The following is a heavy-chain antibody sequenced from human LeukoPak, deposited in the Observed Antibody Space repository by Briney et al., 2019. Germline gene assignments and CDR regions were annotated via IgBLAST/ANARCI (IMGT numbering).Heavy chain of an antibody. D-gene: IGHD6-13*01. CDR2: INTDGSRI. J-gene: IGHJ4*02. Sequence: GGSLRLSCAASGLTFSSYWMHWVRQAPGKGLVWVSRINTDGSRITYADSVKGRFTISRDNSKNILYLHMNSLRAEDTAVYYCARTSTSWYGVVSYFDSWGQGTLVTVSS. CDR3: ARTSTSWYGVVSYFDS. CDR1: GLTFSSYW. V-gene: IGHV3-74*01.